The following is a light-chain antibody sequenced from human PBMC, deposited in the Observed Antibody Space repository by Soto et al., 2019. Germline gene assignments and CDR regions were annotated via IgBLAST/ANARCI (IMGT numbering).Light chain of an antibody. V-gene: IGKV1-5*03. CDR1: QSITSW. J-gene: IGKJ2*01. CDR2: KAS. CDR3: QKYNPYSYI. Sequence: DIQMTQSPATLSASVGDRVTITCRASQSITSWLAWYQQKPGKAPKLLIYKASSVESGVPSRFSGSGSGTEFTLTISSLQPDDFATYYCQKYNPYSYIFGQGTELEIK.